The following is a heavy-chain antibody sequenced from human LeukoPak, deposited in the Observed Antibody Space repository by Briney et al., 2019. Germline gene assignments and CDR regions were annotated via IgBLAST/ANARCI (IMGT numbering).Heavy chain of an antibody. J-gene: IGHJ6*04. CDR1: GGPISSSSYY. CDR3: ASYDFWSGPMDD. CDR2: IKFTGTP. V-gene: IGHV4-39*01. D-gene: IGHD3-3*01. Sequence: PSETLSLTCTVSGGPISSSSYYWGWVRQPPGKGLEWIGSIKFTGTPNYNPSLRSRVTISVDTSKNQFSLKLSSVTAADTAVYYCASYDFWSGPMDDWGKGTTVTVSS.